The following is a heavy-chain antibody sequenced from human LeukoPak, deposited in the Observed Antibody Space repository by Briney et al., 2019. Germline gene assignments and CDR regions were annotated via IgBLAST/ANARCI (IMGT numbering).Heavy chain of an antibody. D-gene: IGHD2-15*01. CDR1: GFTVSSNY. CDR2: IKQDGSEK. V-gene: IGHV3-7*01. CDR3: ARGGAPEGYCSGGSCYPPDY. J-gene: IGHJ4*02. Sequence: GGSLRLSCAASGFTVSSNYMSWVRQAPGKGLEWVANIKQDGSEKYYVDSVKGRFTISRDNAKNSLYLQMNSLRAEDTAVYYCARGGAPEGYCSGGSCYPPDYWGQGTLVTVSS.